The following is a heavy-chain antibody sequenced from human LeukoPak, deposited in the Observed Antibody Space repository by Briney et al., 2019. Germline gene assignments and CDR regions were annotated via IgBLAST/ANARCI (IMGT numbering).Heavy chain of an antibody. D-gene: IGHD4-17*01. J-gene: IGHJ4*02. CDR2: ISISGSKT. CDR1: EFDFSSHA. V-gene: IGHV3-23*01. Sequence: GGSLRLSCAASEFDFSSHAMTWDRQAPGKGLEWVSAISISGSKTYYADSVKGRFTISRDNSKNTLYLQMNSLRAEDTAVYYCANEIRPNDYWGQGTQVTVSS. CDR3: ANEIRPNDY.